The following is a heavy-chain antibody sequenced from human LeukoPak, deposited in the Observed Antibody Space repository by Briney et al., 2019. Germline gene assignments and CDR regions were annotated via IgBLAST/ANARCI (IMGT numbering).Heavy chain of an antibody. CDR2: IYYSGST. J-gene: IGHJ4*02. V-gene: IGHV4-30-4*01. D-gene: IGHD5-18*01. CDR1: GGSISSGDYY. CDR3: ARDGRSYGYFDY. Sequence: SETLSLTCTVSGGSISSGDYYWSWIRQPPGKGLEWIGYIYYSGSTYYNPSLKSRVTISVDTSKNQFSLKLSSVTAADTAVCYCARDGRSYGYFDYWGQGTLVTVSS.